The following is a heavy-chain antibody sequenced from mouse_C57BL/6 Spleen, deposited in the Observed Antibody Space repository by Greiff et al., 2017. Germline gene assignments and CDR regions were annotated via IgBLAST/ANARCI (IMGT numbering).Heavy chain of an antibody. V-gene: IGHV1-72*01. J-gene: IGHJ2*01. D-gene: IGHD2-5*01. CDR1: GYTFTSYW. CDR3: ARSYYSNYGGGYFDY. Sequence: QVQLQQPGAELVKPGASVKLSCKASGYTFTSYWMHWVKQRPGRGLEWIGRIDPNSGGTKYNEKFKSQATLTVDKTSSTAYMQLSSLTSEDSAVYYCARSYYSNYGGGYFDYWGQGTTLTVSS. CDR2: IDPNSGGT.